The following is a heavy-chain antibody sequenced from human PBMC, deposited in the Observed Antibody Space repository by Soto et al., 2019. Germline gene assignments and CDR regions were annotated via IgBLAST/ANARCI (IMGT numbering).Heavy chain of an antibody. CDR1: AFTFSGSS. Sequence: EVQLVESGAGLVQPGGSLKLSCAASAFTFSGSSMHWVRQASGKALEWVGRISSKANSYATAYAASLKGRLTISRDDSKNGAYLQMNSLKTSDTAVYYCTTQPRYCSNWADAFDIWGQGTMLIVSS. J-gene: IGHJ3*02. V-gene: IGHV3-73*01. D-gene: IGHD2-15*01. CDR2: ISSKANSYAT. CDR3: TTQPRYCSNWADAFDI.